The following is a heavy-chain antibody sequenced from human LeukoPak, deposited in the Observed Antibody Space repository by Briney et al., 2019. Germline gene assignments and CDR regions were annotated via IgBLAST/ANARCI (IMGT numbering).Heavy chain of an antibody. V-gene: IGHV4-39*01. CDR3: TRLPLDYSLDH. D-gene: IGHD4-11*01. Sequence: SETLSLTCTVSGDSISTPSYWWGWMRQSPGKGLEWIGSIAYIGITSYNPSLRSRVTISIDTSKNQFSLQLTSVTGADTAVYYCTRLPLDYSLDHWGQGTLVSVSS. J-gene: IGHJ4*02. CDR2: IAYIGIT. CDR1: GDSISTPSYW.